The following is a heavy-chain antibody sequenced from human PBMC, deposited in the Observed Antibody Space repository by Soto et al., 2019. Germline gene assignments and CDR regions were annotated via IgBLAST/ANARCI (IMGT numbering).Heavy chain of an antibody. CDR1: GGSISSGDYY. CDR3: ARVSPLSDLRSTSCYFDY. V-gene: IGHV4-30-4*01. CDR2: IYYSGST. D-gene: IGHD2-2*01. J-gene: IGHJ4*02. Sequence: SETLSLTCTVSGGSISSGDYYWSWIRQPQGKGLEGIGNIYYSGSTYYNPSLKRRVTITVDTSKNQFSLKLSSVTAADTAVYYCARVSPLSDLRSTSCYFDYWGQGTLVTVSS.